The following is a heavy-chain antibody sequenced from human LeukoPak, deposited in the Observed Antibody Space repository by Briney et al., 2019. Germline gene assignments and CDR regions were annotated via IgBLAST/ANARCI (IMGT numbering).Heavy chain of an antibody. CDR3: ARDAWRRALNYGMDV. J-gene: IGHJ6*02. D-gene: IGHD5-12*01. V-gene: IGHV3-9*01. CDR2: MSWSSGNI. CDR1: GFTFDHYS. Sequence: ARSLTLSCAASGFTFDHYSMQWVRQAPGKGLEWVAGMSWSSGNIGYGDSVKGRFTISRDNAENSLHLEMNSLRHEDTAVYFCARDAWRRALNYGMDVWGQGTTVAVSS.